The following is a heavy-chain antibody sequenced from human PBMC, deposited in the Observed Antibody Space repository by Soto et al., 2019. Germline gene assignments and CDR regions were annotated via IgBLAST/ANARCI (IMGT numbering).Heavy chain of an antibody. CDR3: AIEVRRSNQSDH. J-gene: IGHJ4*02. Sequence: ASVKVSCKVSGYTLTELSIHWVRQAPGEGLEWMGGFDLDNGEPIYAQRLPGLVTMTAASSAGIPYMELSCRRSEDSAVYFCAIEVRRSNQSDHWGQGTMVPVCS. V-gene: IGHV1-24*01. CDR1: GYTLTELS. D-gene: IGHD3-10*01. CDR2: FDLDNGEP.